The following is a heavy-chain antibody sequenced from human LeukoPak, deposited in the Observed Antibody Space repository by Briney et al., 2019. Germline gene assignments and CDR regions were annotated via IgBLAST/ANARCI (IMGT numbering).Heavy chain of an antibody. V-gene: IGHV4-61*05. CDR1: GGSISSSSYY. CDR3: ARDGRPGGYCSSTSCYGDWYFDL. J-gene: IGHJ2*01. D-gene: IGHD2-2*01. CDR2: IYYSGST. Sequence: SETLSLTCTVSGGSISSSSYYWSWIRQPPGKGLEWIGYIYYSGSTNYNPSLKSRVTISVDRSKNQFSLKLSSVTAADTAVYYCARDGRPGGYCSSTSCYGDWYFDLWGRGTLVTVSS.